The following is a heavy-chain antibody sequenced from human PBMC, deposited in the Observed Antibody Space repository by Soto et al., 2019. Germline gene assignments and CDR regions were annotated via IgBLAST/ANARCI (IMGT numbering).Heavy chain of an antibody. CDR1: GYSFASQW. CDR2: IDLGESYT. V-gene: IGHV5-10-1*03. J-gene: IGHJ4*02. CDR3: ATQGLTTYYFGY. Sequence: EVQLVQSGAEVQKSGESLRISCTGSGYSFASQWNSWVRQVPGKGQEWMGRIDLGESYTTYNPSFQGHVTFSADKSITTAYLQWRSLEDSDTATYYCATQGLTTYYFGYWGQGTLVTVSS.